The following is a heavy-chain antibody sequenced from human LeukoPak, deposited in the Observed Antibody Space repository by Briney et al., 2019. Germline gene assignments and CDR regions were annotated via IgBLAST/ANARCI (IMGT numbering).Heavy chain of an antibody. CDR2: IRYDGSNK. CDR1: GFTFSSYG. D-gene: IGHD6-13*01. CDR3: ANCGAAAGY. V-gene: IGHV3-30*02. J-gene: IGHJ4*02. Sequence: GGSLRLSCAASGFTFSSYGMHWVRQAPGKGLEWVAFIRYDGSNKYYADSVKGRFAISRDNSNNTLYVQMNSLRAEDAAVYYCANCGAAAGYWGQGTLVTVSS.